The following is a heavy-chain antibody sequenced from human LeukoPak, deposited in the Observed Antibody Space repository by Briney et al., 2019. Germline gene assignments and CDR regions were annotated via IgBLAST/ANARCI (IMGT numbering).Heavy chain of an antibody. CDR1: GFPLSNYV. D-gene: IGHD6-13*01. J-gene: IGHJ6*03. CDR3: AKVAAAGSLWVFRPTPMDV. V-gene: IGHV3-30*02. CDR2: IRYDGSSK. Sequence: GGSLRLSCAASGFPLSNYVIHWVRQAPGKGLEWVAFIRYDGSSKYYADSVKGRFTISRDKSKNTLYLQMNSLRPEDTAVYHCAKVAAAGSLWVFRPTPMDVWGKGTTVTVSS.